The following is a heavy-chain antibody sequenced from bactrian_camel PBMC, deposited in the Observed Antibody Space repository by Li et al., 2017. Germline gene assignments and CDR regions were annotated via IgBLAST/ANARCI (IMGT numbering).Heavy chain of an antibody. D-gene: IGHD3*01. CDR1: AFTFNTHY. V-gene: IGHV3S40*01. CDR2: IRRSGGET. J-gene: IGHJ4*01. Sequence: DVQLVESGGGLVQPGGSLRLSCEASAFTFNTHYMYWVRQAPGRAPAEREGIAAIRRSGGETWYAGSVKGRFTISQDSARNTVYLQMDNLGPEDTAMYYCAADTSAGCYGDIERLSAHIGQGTQVTVST.